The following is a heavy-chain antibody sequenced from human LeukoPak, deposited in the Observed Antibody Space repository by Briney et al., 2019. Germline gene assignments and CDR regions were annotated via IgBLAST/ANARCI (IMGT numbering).Heavy chain of an antibody. CDR2: IWYDGSNN. D-gene: IGHD6-19*01. J-gene: IGHJ4*02. V-gene: IGHV3-33*08. CDR3: ARWRAGIAVAVDY. CDR1: GFTFSSYA. Sequence: PGGSLRLSCAASGFTFSSYAMHWVRQAPGKGLEWVALIWYDGSNNIYADSVKGRFTISRDNSKNTLYLQMNSLRAEDTAVYYCARWRAGIAVAVDYWGQGTLVTV.